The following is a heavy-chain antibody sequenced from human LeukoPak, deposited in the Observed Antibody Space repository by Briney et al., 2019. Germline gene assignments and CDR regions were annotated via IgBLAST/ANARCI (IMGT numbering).Heavy chain of an antibody. CDR1: GFTFSDYY. J-gene: IGHJ3*02. CDR3: ASLLGYCSSTSCYIAGDDAFDI. D-gene: IGHD2-2*02. V-gene: IGHV3-11*04. Sequence: GGSLRLSCAASGFTFSDYYMSWIRQAPGKGLEWVSYISSSGSTIYYADSVKGRFTISRDNAKNSLYLQMNSLRAEDTAVYYCASLLGYCSSTSCYIAGDDAFDIWGQGTMVTVSS. CDR2: ISSSGSTI.